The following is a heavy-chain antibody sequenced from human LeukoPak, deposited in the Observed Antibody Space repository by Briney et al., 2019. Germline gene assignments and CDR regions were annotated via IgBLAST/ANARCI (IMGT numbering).Heavy chain of an antibody. CDR2: ISSSSSTI. D-gene: IGHD6-19*01. J-gene: IGHJ4*02. Sequence: GGSLRLSCAASGFTFSSYSMNWVRQAPGKGLEWVSYISSSSSTIYYADSVKGRFTISRDNAKNSLYLQMNSLRAGDTAVYYCARGSSLGHFDYWGQGTLVTVSS. CDR1: GFTFSSYS. CDR3: ARGSSLGHFDY. V-gene: IGHV3-48*04.